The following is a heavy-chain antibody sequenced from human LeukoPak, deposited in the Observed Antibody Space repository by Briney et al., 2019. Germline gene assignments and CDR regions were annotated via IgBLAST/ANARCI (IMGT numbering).Heavy chain of an antibody. Sequence: GGSLRLSCTASGSSGFTFISAWMSWVRQAPGKGLDWVGRIKSKTDGGTTDYAAPVKGRFTISRDDSKTTVFLQMNSLKTEDTAVYYCTTVQDYGEAGDWGQGTLVTVSS. CDR1: GFTFISAW. V-gene: IGHV3-15*01. D-gene: IGHD4-17*01. CDR2: IKSKTDGGTT. CDR3: TTVQDYGEAGD. J-gene: IGHJ4*02.